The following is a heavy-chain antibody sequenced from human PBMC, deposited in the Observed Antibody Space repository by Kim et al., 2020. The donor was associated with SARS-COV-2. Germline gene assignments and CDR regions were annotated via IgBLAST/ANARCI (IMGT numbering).Heavy chain of an antibody. J-gene: IGHJ6*02. CDR3: AKVDSYGDYLSTYYYYGMDV. Sequence: RFTISRDNSKNTLYLQMNSLRAEDTAVYYCAKVDSYGDYLSTYYYYGMDVWGQGTTVTVSS. D-gene: IGHD4-17*01. V-gene: IGHV3-30*02.